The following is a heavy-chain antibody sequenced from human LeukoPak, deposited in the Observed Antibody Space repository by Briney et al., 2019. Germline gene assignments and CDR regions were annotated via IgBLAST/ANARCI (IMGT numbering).Heavy chain of an antibody. J-gene: IGHJ4*03. CDR2: IIAIFGTA. D-gene: IGHD6-19*01. CDR1: GGTFSSYA. CDR3: ARVRGIAVAGDFDY. Sequence: SVKVSCKASGGTFSSYAISWVRQAPGQGLEWMGGIIAIFGTANYAQKFQGRVTITADESTSTAYMELSSLRSEDTAVYYCARVRGIAVAGDFDYWGQGTMVTVSS. V-gene: IGHV1-69*01.